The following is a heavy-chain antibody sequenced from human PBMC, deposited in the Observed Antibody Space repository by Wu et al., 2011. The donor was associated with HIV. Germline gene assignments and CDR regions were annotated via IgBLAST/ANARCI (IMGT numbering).Heavy chain of an antibody. CDR3: AFGGGETLNMYYFNY. CDR2: IIPLFGTS. J-gene: IGHJ4*02. Sequence: QVQLVQSGAELKKPGSSVTVSCRASGGSFNDYAISWVRQAPGQGLEWLGRIIPLFGTSSYPQRLQDRVTITADESTRTVSMELRSLRSDDTAVYYCAFGGGETLNMYYFNYWGQGTLVTV. V-gene: IGHV1-69*18. D-gene: IGHD3-3*01. CDR1: GGSFNDYA.